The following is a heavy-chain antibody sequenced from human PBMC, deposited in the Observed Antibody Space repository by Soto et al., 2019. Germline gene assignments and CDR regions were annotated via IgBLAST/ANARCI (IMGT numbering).Heavy chain of an antibody. Sequence: EVQLLESGGGLVQPGGSLRLSCAASGFTFSDYVMTWVRQAPGKGLEWVSAISGTGGTTYYADSVKGRFTFSRDTSKNTLYLQMNSLRAEDTALYYCAKSARGDGYKNAFDIWGQGTMFTFSS. CDR1: GFTFSDYV. V-gene: IGHV3-23*01. J-gene: IGHJ3*02. CDR2: ISGTGGTT. CDR3: AKSARGDGYKNAFDI. D-gene: IGHD5-12*01.